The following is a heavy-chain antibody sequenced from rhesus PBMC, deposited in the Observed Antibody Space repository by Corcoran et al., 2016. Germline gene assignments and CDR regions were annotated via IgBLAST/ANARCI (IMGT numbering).Heavy chain of an antibody. CDR2: IYGNSAPT. V-gene: IGHV4S7*01. J-gene: IGHJ5-1*01. CDR3: AREPRV. D-gene: IGHD3-9*01. CDR1: GGSISGAYS. Sequence: QVQLQESGPGLVKPSETLSLTCAVSGGSISGAYSWGWIRQYPGKGLEWIGNIYGNSAPTYYTPSLKSRVTVSKDTSKNQFSLKLSYVTAADTAVYYCAREPRVWGPGVLVTVSS.